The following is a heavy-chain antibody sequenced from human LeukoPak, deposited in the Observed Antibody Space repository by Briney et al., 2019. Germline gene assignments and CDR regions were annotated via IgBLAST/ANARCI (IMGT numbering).Heavy chain of an antibody. D-gene: IGHD3/OR15-3a*01. J-gene: IGHJ4*02. CDR3: ARQTGAGLFILL. Sequence: SETLSLTCTVSGDSISSSSSYWGWIRQPPGEGLEWIVSIYYSGSTYYNTSLKSRVTISVDTSKNQFSLKLSSLTAADTAVYFCARQTGAGLFILLWGQGTLVTVSS. CDR2: IYYSGST. CDR1: GDSISSSSSY. V-gene: IGHV4-39*01.